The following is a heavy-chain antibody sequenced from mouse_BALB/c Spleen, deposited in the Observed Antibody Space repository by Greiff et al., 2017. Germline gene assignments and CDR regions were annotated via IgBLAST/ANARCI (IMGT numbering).Heavy chain of an antibody. V-gene: IGHV4-2*02. CDR1: GFDFSRYW. Sequence: EVKLMESGGGLVQPGGSLNLSCAASGFDFSRYWMSWARQAPGKGQEWIGEINPGSSTINYTPSLKDKFIISRDNAKNTLYLQMSKVRSEDTALYYCARGYGRYAMDYWGQGTSVTVSS. D-gene: IGHD1-2*01. CDR2: INPGSSTI. CDR3: ARGYGRYAMDY. J-gene: IGHJ4*01.